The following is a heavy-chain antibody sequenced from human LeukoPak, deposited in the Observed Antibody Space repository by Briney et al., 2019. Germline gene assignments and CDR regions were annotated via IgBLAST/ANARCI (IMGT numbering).Heavy chain of an antibody. V-gene: IGHV4-39*07. Sequence: PSETLSLTCTVSGGSISSNTYFWGWIRQPPGKGLEWIGSIYYNGNSFYNPSFKSRFTTSVDTSKNQFSLNLSSVTAADTAVYFCTGELAGTTVHYWGQGTLVTVSS. J-gene: IGHJ4*02. CDR2: IYYNGNS. CDR1: GGSISSNTYF. D-gene: IGHD1-7*01. CDR3: TGELAGTTVHY.